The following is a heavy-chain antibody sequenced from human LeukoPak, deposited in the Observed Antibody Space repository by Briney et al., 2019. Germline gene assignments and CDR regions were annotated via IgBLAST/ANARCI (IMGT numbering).Heavy chain of an antibody. D-gene: IGHD6-13*01. CDR1: AFSLSAYN. V-gene: IGHV3-21*01. J-gene: IGHJ4*02. CDR2: ISYTGTYI. CDR3: ARGRSSWYYFDY. Sequence: GGSLRLSCAASAFSLSAYNMNWVRQAPGKGLEWVSSISYTGTYIYYADSVKGRFTISRDNAKNSLYLQMNSLRAEDTAVYYCARGRSSWYYFDYWGQGTLVTVSS.